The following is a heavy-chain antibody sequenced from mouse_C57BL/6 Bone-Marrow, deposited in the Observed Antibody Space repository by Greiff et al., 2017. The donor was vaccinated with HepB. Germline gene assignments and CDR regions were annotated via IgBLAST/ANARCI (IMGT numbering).Heavy chain of an antibody. CDR2: ISDGGSYT. J-gene: IGHJ3*01. V-gene: IGHV5-4*01. Sequence: EVKLMESGGGLVKPGGSLKLSCAASGFTFSSYAMSWVRQTPEKRLEWVATISDGGSYTYYPDNVKGRFTISRDNAKNNLYLQMSHLKSEDTAMYYCARDPPHYGSSYAWFAYWGQGTLVTVSA. CDR1: GFTFSSYA. D-gene: IGHD1-1*01. CDR3: ARDPPHYGSSYAWFAY.